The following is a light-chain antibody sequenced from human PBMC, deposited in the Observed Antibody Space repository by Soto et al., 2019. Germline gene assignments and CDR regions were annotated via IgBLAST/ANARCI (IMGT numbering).Light chain of an antibody. J-gene: IGLJ3*02. CDR3: CSYAGNGAWV. V-gene: IGLV2-8*01. CDR1: SSDVGGYNY. CDR2: EVN. Sequence: QSVLTQPPSASGSPGQSVTISCTGTSSDVGGYNYVSWYLQHPGKAPKLMIYEVNRRPSGVSDRFSGSKSGNTASLTISGLQADDEDDFFCCSYAGNGAWVFGGGTKLTVL.